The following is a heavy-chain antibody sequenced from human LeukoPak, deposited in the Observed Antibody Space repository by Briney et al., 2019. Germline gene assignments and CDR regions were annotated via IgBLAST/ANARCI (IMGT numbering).Heavy chain of an antibody. CDR3: ARATRASRDEY. CDR2: IYYSGST. CDR1: GGSISSYY. D-gene: IGHD6-13*01. V-gene: IGHV4-59*01. J-gene: IGHJ4*02. Sequence: PSETLSLTCTVSGGSISSYYWSWIRQPPGKGLEWIGYIYYSGSTNYNPSLKSRVTISVDTSKKQFSLKLRSVTAADTAVYYCARATRASRDEYWGQGTLVTVSS.